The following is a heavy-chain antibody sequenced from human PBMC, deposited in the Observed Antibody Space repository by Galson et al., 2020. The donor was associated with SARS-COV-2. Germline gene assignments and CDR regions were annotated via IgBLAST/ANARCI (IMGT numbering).Heavy chain of an antibody. V-gene: IGHV4-34*01. CDR3: AREENFFLVVLSSLMCFFDY. Sequence: SETLSLTCAVYGGSFSGYYWSWIRQPPGKGLEWIGEINSSGSTNYNPSLKSRVTISVDTSKNHFSLKLSFVTAADTAVYYCAREENFFLVVLSSLMCFFDYWGRGTLATVSS. D-gene: IGHD2-8*02. CDR1: GGSFSGYY. J-gene: IGHJ4*02. CDR2: INSSGST.